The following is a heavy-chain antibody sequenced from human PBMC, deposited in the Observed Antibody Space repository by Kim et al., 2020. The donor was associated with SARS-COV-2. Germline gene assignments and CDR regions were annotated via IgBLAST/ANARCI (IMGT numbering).Heavy chain of an antibody. CDR1: GDSVSSNSAA. D-gene: IGHD2-2*02. CDR3: ARDWQPDIVVVPAAILFHFDL. V-gene: IGHV6-1*01. Sequence: SQTLSLTCAISGDSVSSNSAAWNWIRQSPSRGLEWLGRTYYRSKWYNDYAVSVKSRITINPDTSKNQFSLQLNSVTPEDTAVYYCARDWQPDIVVVPAAILFHFDLWGRGTLVTVSS. CDR2: TYYRSKWYN. J-gene: IGHJ2*01.